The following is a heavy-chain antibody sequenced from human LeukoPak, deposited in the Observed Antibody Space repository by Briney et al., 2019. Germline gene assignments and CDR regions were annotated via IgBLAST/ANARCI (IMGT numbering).Heavy chain of an antibody. D-gene: IGHD5-24*01. CDR3: ARALTYIEMATGALD. CDR1: GFTFSTYA. J-gene: IGHJ4*02. Sequence: PGGSLRLSCAASGFTFSTYAMHWARQAPVRGLEWVAVISYDGSNKYYADSVKGRFTISRDNSKNTLYLQMNTLRAEDTAVYYCARALTYIEMATGALDWGQGTLVTVSS. CDR2: ISYDGSNK. V-gene: IGHV3-30-3*01.